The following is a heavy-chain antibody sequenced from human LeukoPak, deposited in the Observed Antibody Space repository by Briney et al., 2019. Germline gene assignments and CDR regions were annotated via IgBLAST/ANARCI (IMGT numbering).Heavy chain of an antibody. CDR3: ARDEGDYYDTMLQD. J-gene: IGHJ4*02. V-gene: IGHV3-11*01. CDR1: GFTFSDYY. CDR2: ISSSGSTI. Sequence: PGGSLRLSCVASGFTFSDYYMTWIRQAPGKGLEWVSYISSSGSTIYYTDSVKGRFTISRDNAKNSLYLQMNSLRAEDTAVYYCARDEGDYYDTMLQDWGQGTLVSVSS. D-gene: IGHD3-22*01.